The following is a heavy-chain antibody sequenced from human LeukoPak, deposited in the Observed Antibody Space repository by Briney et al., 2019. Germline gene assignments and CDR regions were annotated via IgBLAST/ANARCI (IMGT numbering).Heavy chain of an antibody. CDR3: AKEGGYSGYDYSLDY. J-gene: IGHJ4*02. CDR1: GFTFSSYG. Sequence: GGSLRLSCAASGFTFSSYGMNWVRQAPGKGLEWVSAISGSGTSTYYADSVKGRFTISRDNSKNTLYLQMNSLRAEDTAVYYCAKEGGYSGYDYSLDYWGQGTLVTVSS. CDR2: ISGSGTST. V-gene: IGHV3-23*01. D-gene: IGHD5-12*01.